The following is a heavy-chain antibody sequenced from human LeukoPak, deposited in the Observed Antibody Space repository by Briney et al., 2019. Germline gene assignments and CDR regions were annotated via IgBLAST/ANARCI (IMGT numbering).Heavy chain of an antibody. D-gene: IGHD3-16*01. CDR2: ISSSGSTI. J-gene: IGHJ4*02. Sequence: GGSLRLSCAASGFTFSSYEMNWVRQAPGKGLEWVSYISSSGSTIYYADSVKGRFTISRDNAKNSLYLQMNSLRVKDTAVYYCAILRGGTVASFEYWGQGTLVTVSS. V-gene: IGHV3-48*03. CDR3: AILRGGTVASFEY. CDR1: GFTFSSYE.